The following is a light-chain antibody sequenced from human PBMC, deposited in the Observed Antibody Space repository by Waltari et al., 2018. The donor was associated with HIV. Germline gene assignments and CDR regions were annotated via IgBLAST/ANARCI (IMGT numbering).Light chain of an antibody. CDR1: DSAFGSGTF. CDR3: SSFTKDFTVI. J-gene: IGLJ2*01. V-gene: IGLV2-14*03. CDR2: EVD. Sequence: SVVPQPASVSGFPGQSVTISCTGTDSAFGSGTFVSWYQQHPGKAPKVILFEVDSRASGVDDRFSGSKSGNTASLTISGLRTEDEANYYCSSFTKDFTVIFGGGTKVTIL.